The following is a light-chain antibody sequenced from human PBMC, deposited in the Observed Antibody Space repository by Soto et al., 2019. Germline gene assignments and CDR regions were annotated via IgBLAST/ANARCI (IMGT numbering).Light chain of an antibody. CDR3: GTWDDSLNARGV. Sequence: QSVLTQTPSASGTPGQTVTISCAGSRSNIGNNAVSWYQQFPGTAPKLLIYNNNQRPSGVPGRCSGSKSGTSASLAISGLQSEDEAEYYWGTWDDSLNARGVFGGGTKLTVL. J-gene: IGLJ3*02. CDR1: RSNIGNNA. V-gene: IGLV1-44*01. CDR2: NNN.